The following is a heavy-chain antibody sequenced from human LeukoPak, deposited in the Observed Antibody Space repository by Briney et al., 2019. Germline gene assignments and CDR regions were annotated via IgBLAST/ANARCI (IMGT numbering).Heavy chain of an antibody. V-gene: IGHV4-4*07. J-gene: IGHJ3*02. D-gene: IGHD3-22*01. Sequence: SETLSLTCTVSGGSISSYYWSWIRQPAGKGLEWIGRIYTSGSTNYNPSLKSRVTMSVDTSKNQFSLKLSSVTAADTAVYYCASDYYDSSGHDAFDIWGQGTMVTVSS. CDR3: ASDYYDSSGHDAFDI. CDR1: GGSISSYY. CDR2: IYTSGST.